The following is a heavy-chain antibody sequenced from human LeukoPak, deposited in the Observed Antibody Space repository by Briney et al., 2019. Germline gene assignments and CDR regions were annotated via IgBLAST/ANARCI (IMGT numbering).Heavy chain of an antibody. J-gene: IGHJ4*02. D-gene: IGHD6-19*01. CDR3: AKGEDIAVAGGFDY. V-gene: IGHV3-23*01. Sequence: GGSLRLSCAASGFTFSSYAMSWVRQAPGKGLEWVSAISGSGGSTYYADSVKGRLTISRDNSKNTLYLQMNSLRAEDTAVYYCAKGEDIAVAGGFDYWGQGTLDTVSS. CDR2: ISGSGGST. CDR1: GFTFSSYA.